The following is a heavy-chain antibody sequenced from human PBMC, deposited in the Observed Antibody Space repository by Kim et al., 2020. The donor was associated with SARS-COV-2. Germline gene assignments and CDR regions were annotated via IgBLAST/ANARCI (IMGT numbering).Heavy chain of an antibody. Sequence: GGSLRLSCAASGFTFSSYGMHWVRQAPGKGLEWVAVISYDGSNKYYADSVKGRFTISRDNSKNTLYLQMNSLRAEDTAVYYCAKRGMEWELLGIDYWGQGTLVTVSS. J-gene: IGHJ4*02. V-gene: IGHV3-30*18. CDR1: GFTFSSYG. CDR3: AKRGMEWELLGIDY. CDR2: ISYDGSNK. D-gene: IGHD1-26*01.